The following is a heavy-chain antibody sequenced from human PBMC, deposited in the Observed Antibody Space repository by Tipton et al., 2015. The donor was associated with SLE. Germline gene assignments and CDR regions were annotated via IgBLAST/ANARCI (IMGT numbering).Heavy chain of an antibody. D-gene: IGHD2-15*01. J-gene: IGHJ2*01. CDR1: GGSFSGHY. CDR3: ARGYCSGGSCSYWYFDL. V-gene: IGHV4-34*01. Sequence: TLSLTCAVYGGSFSGHYCSWIRQPPGTGLGWIAGINHSGSTNYNPSLKSQVTISVDTSKNQFSLKLSSVTAADTAVYYCARGYCSGGSCSYWYFDLWGRGCLVTASS. CDR2: INHSGST.